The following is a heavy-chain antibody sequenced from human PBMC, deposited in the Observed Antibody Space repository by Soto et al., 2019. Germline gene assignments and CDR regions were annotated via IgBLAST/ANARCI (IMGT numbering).Heavy chain of an antibody. CDR2: IFSSGQK. CDR3: TRSISLPAAADNWFDP. D-gene: IGHD2-2*01. V-gene: IGHV2-26*01. CDR1: GFSLTTAGMG. J-gene: IGHJ5*02. Sequence: QVTLKESGPVLVNPTETLTLTCTVSGFSLTTAGMGVSWVRQPPGKALEWLAHIFSSGQKSYNPSLRSGLTISRDTAKSQVVLTMTSVDPVDTATYYCTRSISLPAAADNWFDPWGQGTPVTVSS.